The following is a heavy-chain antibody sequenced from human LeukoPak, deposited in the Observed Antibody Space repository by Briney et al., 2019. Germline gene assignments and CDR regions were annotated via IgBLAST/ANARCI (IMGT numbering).Heavy chain of an antibody. D-gene: IGHD6-6*01. CDR3: ARDNRVLISSSTNFDY. Sequence: PGGSLRLSCEASGFIFSAYTMNWVRQAPGKGLEWVSSISGSRDYVYYADSVKGRFTISRDNAKNSLYLQMNSLRAEDTAVYYCARDNRVLISSSTNFDYWGQGTLVTVSS. CDR1: GFIFSAYT. J-gene: IGHJ4*02. V-gene: IGHV3-21*01. CDR2: ISGSRDYV.